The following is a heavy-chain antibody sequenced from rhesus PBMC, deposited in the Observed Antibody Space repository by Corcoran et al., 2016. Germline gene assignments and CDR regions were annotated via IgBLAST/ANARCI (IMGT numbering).Heavy chain of an antibody. V-gene: IGHV1-111*02. Sequence: EVQLVQSGAEVKKPGASVKISCKASGYTFTDYYLHWVRQAPGKGLEWMGRVGPEDGEAIHARKFQDRVTSTADTSTDTAYMELSSLRSEDTAVYYCATYCTGSGCYFDYWGQGVLVTVSS. CDR1: GYTFTDYY. J-gene: IGHJ4*01. CDR2: VGPEDGEA. CDR3: ATYCTGSGCYFDY. D-gene: IGHD2-21*01.